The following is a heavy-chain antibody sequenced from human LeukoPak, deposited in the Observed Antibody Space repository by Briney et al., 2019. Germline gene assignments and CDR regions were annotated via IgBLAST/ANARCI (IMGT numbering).Heavy chain of an antibody. V-gene: IGHV3-48*02. CDR1: GFTFNNYG. Sequence: PGGSLRLSCAASGFTFNNYGIHWVRQAPGKGLEWVSYISSSSNTIYYAGSVKGRFTISRDNAKNSLYLQMNSLRDEDTAVYYCARYGSGVDYWGQGTLVTVSS. D-gene: IGHD3-10*01. CDR2: ISSSSNTI. J-gene: IGHJ4*02. CDR3: ARYGSGVDY.